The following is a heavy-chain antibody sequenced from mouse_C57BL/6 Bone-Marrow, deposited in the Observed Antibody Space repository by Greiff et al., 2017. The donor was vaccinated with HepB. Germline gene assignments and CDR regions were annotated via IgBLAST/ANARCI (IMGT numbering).Heavy chain of an antibody. J-gene: IGHJ2*01. V-gene: IGHV1-81*01. CDR1: GYTFTSYG. Sequence: QVQLKESGAELARPGASVKLSCKASGYTFTSYGISWVKQRTGQGLEWIGEIYPRSGNTYYNEKFKGKATLTADKSSSTAYMELRSLTSEDSAVYFCAREGGYYYGSSSPYFDYWGQGTTLTVSS. CDR3: AREGGYYYGSSSPYFDY. CDR2: IYPRSGNT. D-gene: IGHD1-1*01.